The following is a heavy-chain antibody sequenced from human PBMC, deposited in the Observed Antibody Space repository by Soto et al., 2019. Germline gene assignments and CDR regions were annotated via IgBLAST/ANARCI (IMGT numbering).Heavy chain of an antibody. V-gene: IGHV3-20*04. CDR1: GFTFDDYG. D-gene: IGHD1-26*01. CDR2: INWNGGST. CDR3: ARVLISIVGATTYYYGIDV. Sequence: GGSLRLSCAASGFTFDDYGMSWVRQAPGKGLEWVSGINWNGGSTGYADSVKGRFTISRDNAKNSLYLQMNSLRAEDTALYYCARVLISIVGATTYYYGIDVWGQGTTVTVSS. J-gene: IGHJ6*02.